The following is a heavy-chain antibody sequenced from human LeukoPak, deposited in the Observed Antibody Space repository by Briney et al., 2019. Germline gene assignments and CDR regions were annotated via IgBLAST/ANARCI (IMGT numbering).Heavy chain of an antibody. Sequence: GGSLRLSCAASGFTFNSYAMNWVRQAPGKGLEWVSGISGSGASTYYADSVKGRFTISRDNSKNTLYLQMNSLRAEDTAVYYCAKEPVEMPTSSDYWGQGTLVTVSS. J-gene: IGHJ4*02. D-gene: IGHD5-24*01. V-gene: IGHV3-23*01. CDR3: AKEPVEMPTSSDY. CDR2: ISGSGAST. CDR1: GFTFNSYA.